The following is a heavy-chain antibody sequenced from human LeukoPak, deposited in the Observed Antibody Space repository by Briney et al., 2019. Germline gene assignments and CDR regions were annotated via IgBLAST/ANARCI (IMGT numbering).Heavy chain of an antibody. CDR3: ARDLGGGTNYYSGMDV. CDR1: GFSFSSYS. D-gene: IGHD2-15*01. V-gene: IGHV3-21*01. J-gene: IGHJ6*02. Sequence: GGSLRLSCAASGFSFSSYSLNWVRQAPGKWLEWVSSISSSSGYMFYAGSVTGRFTISRDNAKNSLYLQMNSLRAEDTAVYYCARDLGGGTNYYSGMDVWGPGTTVSVSS. CDR2: ISSSSGYM.